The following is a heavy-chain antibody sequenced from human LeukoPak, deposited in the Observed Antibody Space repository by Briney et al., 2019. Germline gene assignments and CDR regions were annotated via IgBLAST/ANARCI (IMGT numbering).Heavy chain of an antibody. Sequence: GGSLRLSCAASGFTFSSYAMSWVRQAPGKGLEWVSYISSSSSTIYYADSVKGRFTISRDNAKNSLYLQMNSLRAEDTAVYYCARDTPYVEMATIHEIDYWGQGTLVTVSS. CDR3: ARDTPYVEMATIHEIDY. J-gene: IGHJ4*02. V-gene: IGHV3-48*04. CDR1: GFTFSSYA. CDR2: ISSSSSTI. D-gene: IGHD5-24*01.